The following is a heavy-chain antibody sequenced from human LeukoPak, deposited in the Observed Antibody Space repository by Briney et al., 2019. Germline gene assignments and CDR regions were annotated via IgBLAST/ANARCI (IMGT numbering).Heavy chain of an antibody. J-gene: IGHJ3*02. CDR1: GYTFTDYY. V-gene: IGHV1-2*04. Sequence: ASVKVSCKASGYTFTDYYMHWVRQAPGQGLEWMGWIHPNSGGTNYAQKFQGWVTMTRDTSISTAYMELTRLRSDDTAMYYCATSGYTYGALDIWGQGTMVTVSS. D-gene: IGHD5-18*01. CDR2: IHPNSGGT. CDR3: ATSGYTYGALDI.